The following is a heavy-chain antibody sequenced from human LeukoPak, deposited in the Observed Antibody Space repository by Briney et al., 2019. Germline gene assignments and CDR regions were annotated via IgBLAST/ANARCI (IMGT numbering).Heavy chain of an antibody. V-gene: IGHV3-53*01. CDR1: GFSFSSFW. D-gene: IGHD6-13*01. Sequence: PGGSLRLSCAASGFSFSSFWMSWVRQAPGKGLEWVSVIYSGGSTYYADSVKGRFTISRDNSKNTLYLQMNNLRAEDTAVYYCARSSSWYGVDYWGQGTLVTVSS. CDR3: ARSSSWYGVDY. J-gene: IGHJ4*02. CDR2: IYSGGST.